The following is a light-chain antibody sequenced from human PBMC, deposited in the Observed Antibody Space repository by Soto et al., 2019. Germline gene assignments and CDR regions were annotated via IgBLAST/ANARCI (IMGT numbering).Light chain of an antibody. Sequence: ENVLTQSPGTLSLSPGERATLSCRASQSGSSTFLGWYQQKPGQAPVLLIYGSSNRATGIPDRFSGSGSGTDFNLTISRLEPEDFAVYYCQQYDSTPRTFGQGTKVEIK. J-gene: IGKJ1*01. CDR3: QQYDSTPRT. V-gene: IGKV3-20*01. CDR1: QSGSSTF. CDR2: GSS.